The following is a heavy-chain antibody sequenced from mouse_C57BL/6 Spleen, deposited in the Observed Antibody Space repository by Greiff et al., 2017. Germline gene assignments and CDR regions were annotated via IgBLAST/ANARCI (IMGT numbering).Heavy chain of an antibody. CDR1: GYSFTDYN. J-gene: IGHJ4*01. Sequence: VQLKESGPELVKPGASVKISCKASGYSFTDYNMNWVKQSNGKSLEWIGVINPNYGTTSYNQKFKGKATLTVDQSSSTAYMQLNSLTSEDSAVYYCARGDYGNLYYAMDYWGQGTSVTVSS. V-gene: IGHV1-39*01. D-gene: IGHD2-1*01. CDR3: ARGDYGNLYYAMDY. CDR2: INPNYGTT.